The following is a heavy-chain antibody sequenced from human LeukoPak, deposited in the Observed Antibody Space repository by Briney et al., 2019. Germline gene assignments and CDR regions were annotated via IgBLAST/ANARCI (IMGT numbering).Heavy chain of an antibody. D-gene: IGHD5-18*01. Sequence: PGGSLRLSCAASGFTFSIYAMSWVRQTPGKGLEWVSSISGSGGSTYYADSVKGRFTISRDNSKNTLYLQMNSLRGEDTAVYYCAKRGYNYDYDYWGQGTLVTVSS. J-gene: IGHJ4*02. CDR2: ISGSGGST. V-gene: IGHV3-23*01. CDR1: GFTFSIYA. CDR3: AKRGYNYDYDY.